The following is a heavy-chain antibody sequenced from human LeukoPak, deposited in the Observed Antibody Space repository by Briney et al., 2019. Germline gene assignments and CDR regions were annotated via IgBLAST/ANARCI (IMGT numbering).Heavy chain of an antibody. Sequence: PSETLSLTCTVSGGSISSSSYYWGWIRQPPGKGLEWIGSIYYSGSTYYNPSLKSRVTISVDTSKNQFSLKLSSVTAADTAVYYCARAAPSGLYYFDYWGQGTLVTVSS. J-gene: IGHJ4*02. CDR2: IYYSGST. V-gene: IGHV4-39*01. CDR1: GGSISSSSYY. D-gene: IGHD2-2*01. CDR3: ARAAPSGLYYFDY.